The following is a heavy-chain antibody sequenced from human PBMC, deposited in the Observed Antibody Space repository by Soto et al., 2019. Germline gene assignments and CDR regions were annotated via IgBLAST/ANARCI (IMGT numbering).Heavy chain of an antibody. J-gene: IGHJ6*02. CDR2: MYYSGST. Sequence: SETLSLTCNVSGGSMRSSSYYWGWIRQPPGKGLEWIGSMYYSGSTYYNPSLKSRVTISVDTSKNQFSLRLSSVTAADTAVYYCVRLPIAGRPGYYYYGMDVWGRGTTVNVSS. CDR3: VRLPIAGRPGYYYYGMDV. V-gene: IGHV4-39*01. D-gene: IGHD6-6*01. CDR1: GGSMRSSSYY.